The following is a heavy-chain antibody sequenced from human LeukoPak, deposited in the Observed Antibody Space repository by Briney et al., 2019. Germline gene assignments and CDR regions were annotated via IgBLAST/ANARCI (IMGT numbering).Heavy chain of an antibody. Sequence: ASVKVSCKASGYTFTSYDINWMRQATGQGLEWMGWMNPNSGNTGYEQKFQGRVTMTKNTSISTAYMELSSLRSEDTAVYYCARIALLYYSGSGPNDYWGQGTLVTVSS. V-gene: IGHV1-8*01. CDR3: ARIALLYYSGSGPNDY. D-gene: IGHD3-10*01. CDR2: MNPNSGNT. J-gene: IGHJ4*02. CDR1: GYTFTSYD.